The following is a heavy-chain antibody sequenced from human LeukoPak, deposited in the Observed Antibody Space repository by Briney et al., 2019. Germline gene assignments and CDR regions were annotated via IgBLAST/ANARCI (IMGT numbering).Heavy chain of an antibody. Sequence: GGSLRLSCAASGLTFRRDWMSWVRQAPGKGLEWVAMIKQDGSEKHYVDSVKGRLTISSDNTKNSLNLQMNSLRAEDTAVYYCATLDTAMVTNFGYWGQGTLVTVSS. D-gene: IGHD5-18*01. V-gene: IGHV3-7*01. CDR1: GLTFRRDW. CDR3: ATLDTAMVTNFGY. J-gene: IGHJ4*02. CDR2: IKQDGSEK.